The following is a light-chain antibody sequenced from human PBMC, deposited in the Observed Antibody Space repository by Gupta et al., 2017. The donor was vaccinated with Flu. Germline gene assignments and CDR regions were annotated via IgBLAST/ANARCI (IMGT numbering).Light chain of an antibody. CDR2: DDS. V-gene: IGLV3-21*02. Sequence: SYVLTQPPSVSVAPGQTARITCGGNNIGSKSVHWYQQKPGQAPALVVFDDSDRPSGIPDRFSCANSGNTDTLIISSVEAGDEADDYYHVSANSSDHLWVFGGGTKLTVL. J-gene: IGLJ3*02. CDR3: HVSANSSDHLWV. CDR1: NIGSKS.